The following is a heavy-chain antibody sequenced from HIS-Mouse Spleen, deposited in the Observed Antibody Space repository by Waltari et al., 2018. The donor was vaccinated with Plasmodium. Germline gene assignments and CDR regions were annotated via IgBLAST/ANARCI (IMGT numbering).Heavy chain of an antibody. Sequence: EVQLVESGGGLVQPGGSLRLSCAASGFTFSNWMSWVRQAPGKWLEWGANIKQDGSEKDYVDSVKGRFTISRDNAKNSLYLQMNSLRAEDTAVYYCASSWYWYFDLWGRGTLVTVSS. D-gene: IGHD6-13*01. V-gene: IGHV3-7*01. CDR1: GFTFSNW. J-gene: IGHJ2*01. CDR2: IKQDGSEK. CDR3: ASSWYWYFDL.